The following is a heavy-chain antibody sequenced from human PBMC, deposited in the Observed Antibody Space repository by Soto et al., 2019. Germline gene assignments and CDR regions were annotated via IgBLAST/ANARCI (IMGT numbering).Heavy chain of an antibody. V-gene: IGHV1-69*06. CDR2: IIPIFGTA. CDR1: GGAFSSYA. J-gene: IGHJ5*02. Sequence: SVKVSCKASGGAFSSYAISWVRQAPGQGLEWMGGIIPIFGTANYAQKFQGRVTITADKSTSTAYMELSSLRSEDTAVYYCARENLVRRFGELSPNWFDPWGQGTLVTVSS. D-gene: IGHD3-10*01. CDR3: ARENLVRRFGELSPNWFDP.